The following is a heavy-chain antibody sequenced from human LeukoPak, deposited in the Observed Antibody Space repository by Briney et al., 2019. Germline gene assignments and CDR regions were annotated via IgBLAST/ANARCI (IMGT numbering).Heavy chain of an antibody. J-gene: IGHJ4*02. CDR2: ISYDGSNK. V-gene: IGHV3-30*18. D-gene: IGHD6-6*01. Sequence: PGRSLRLSCAASGFTFSSYGMHWVRQAPGKGLEWVAVISYDGSNKYYADSVKGRFTISRDNSKNTLYLQMNSLRAEDTAVYYCANLPYSSSSHRDYWGQGTLVTVSS. CDR1: GFTFSSYG. CDR3: ANLPYSSSSHRDY.